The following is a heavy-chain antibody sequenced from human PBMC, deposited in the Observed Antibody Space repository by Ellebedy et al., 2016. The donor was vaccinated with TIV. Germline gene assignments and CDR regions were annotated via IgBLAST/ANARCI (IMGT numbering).Heavy chain of an antibody. D-gene: IGHD6-19*01. V-gene: IGHV3-48*01. Sequence: GGSLRLXCAASGFTFSSYAMNWVRQAPGKGLAWVSYINTGSGTIYYADSVKGRFTISRDNAKNTLYLQMNSLRAEDTGVYYCARAESSSGWYGAFDIWGQGTMVTVSS. CDR2: INTGSGTI. CDR3: ARAESSSGWYGAFDI. CDR1: GFTFSSYA. J-gene: IGHJ3*02.